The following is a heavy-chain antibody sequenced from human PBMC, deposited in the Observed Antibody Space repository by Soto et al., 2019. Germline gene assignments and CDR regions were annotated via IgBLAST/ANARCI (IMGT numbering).Heavy chain of an antibody. V-gene: IGHV1-3*01. CDR3: ARVSAVVGAIYYYGMDV. Sequence: QVQLVQSGAEVKKPGASVKVSCKASGYTFTSYAMHWVRQAPGQRLEGMGWINAGNGNTKYSQKFQGRVTITRDTSASTSYMELSSLRSEDTAVYYCARVSAVVGAIYYYGMDVWGQGTTVTVSS. CDR1: GYTFTSYA. D-gene: IGHD1-26*01. CDR2: INAGNGNT. J-gene: IGHJ6*02.